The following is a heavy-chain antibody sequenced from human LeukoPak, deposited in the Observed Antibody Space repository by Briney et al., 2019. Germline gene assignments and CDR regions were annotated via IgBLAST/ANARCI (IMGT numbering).Heavy chain of an antibody. J-gene: IGHJ5*02. D-gene: IGHD1-7*01. Sequence: SETLSLTCAVSGGSISSYYWSWIRQPPGKGLEWIGYIYYSGSTNYNPSLKSRVTISVDTSKNQFSLKLSSVTAADTAVYYCARVVWNYWFDPWGQGTLVTVSS. CDR2: IYYSGST. CDR1: GGSISSYY. CDR3: ARVVWNYWFDP. V-gene: IGHV4-59*01.